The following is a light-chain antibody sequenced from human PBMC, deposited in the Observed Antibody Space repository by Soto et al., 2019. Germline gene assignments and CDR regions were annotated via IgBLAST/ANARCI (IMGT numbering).Light chain of an antibody. V-gene: IGKV3-15*01. CDR2: GAS. Sequence: ETVMTQSTATLPVCPGERATLSCGASLSVRSNLACYQQKPGQTPRLRIYGASTRATGVRARFSGSGSGTEFTLTINSLQSEDSALYYCQEYDNWPLWTFGQGTKVDIK. CDR3: QEYDNWPLWT. J-gene: IGKJ1*01. CDR1: LSVRSN.